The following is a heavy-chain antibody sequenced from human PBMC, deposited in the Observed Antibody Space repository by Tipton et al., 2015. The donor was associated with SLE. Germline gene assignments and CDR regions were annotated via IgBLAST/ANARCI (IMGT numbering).Heavy chain of an antibody. D-gene: IGHD6-19*01. CDR3: ARGGAGAFDV. J-gene: IGHJ3*01. CDR1: GVSLSSHY. Sequence: TLSLTCTVSGVSLSSHYWSWIRQSPGKGLEWIGYIHYSGTTNYNPSLRGRVTVSVDTSKNQFSLHLSSVTAADTAVYYCARGGAGAFDVWGQGTMVTVSS. V-gene: IGHV4-59*11. CDR2: IHYSGTT.